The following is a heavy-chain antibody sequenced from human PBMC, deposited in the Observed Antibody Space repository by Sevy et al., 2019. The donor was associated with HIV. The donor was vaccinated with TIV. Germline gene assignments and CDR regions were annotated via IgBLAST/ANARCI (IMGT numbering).Heavy chain of an antibody. CDR2: INPGGTST. Sequence: GGSLRLSCAASGFTFSNYWMHWVRQAPGKGLVWVSRINPGGTSTDYADSVKGRFTISRDNAKNSLYLKMNGLRAEDTAVYYCSRAITVGGRGVGYWGQGTLVTVSS. CDR1: GFTFSNYW. J-gene: IGHJ4*02. CDR3: SRAITVGGRGVGY. V-gene: IGHV3-74*01. D-gene: IGHD5-12*01.